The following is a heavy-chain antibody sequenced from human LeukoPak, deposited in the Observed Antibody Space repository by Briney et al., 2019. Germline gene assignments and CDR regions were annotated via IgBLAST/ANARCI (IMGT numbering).Heavy chain of an antibody. Sequence: PGGSLRLSCAASGFTFSSYWMHWVRQAPGKGLVWVSRIDNDGRGTSYADSVKGRSTISRDNAKNRLYLQMNSLRAEDTAVYYCASLNYGPDYWGQGTLVTVSS. V-gene: IGHV3-74*01. CDR1: GFTFSSYW. CDR3: ASLNYGPDY. CDR2: IDNDGRGT. D-gene: IGHD3-16*01. J-gene: IGHJ4*02.